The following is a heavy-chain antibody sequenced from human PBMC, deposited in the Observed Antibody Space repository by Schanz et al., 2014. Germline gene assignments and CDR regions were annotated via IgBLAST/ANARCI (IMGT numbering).Heavy chain of an antibody. D-gene: IGHD2-2*03. CDR2: IRQEGSEK. CDR1: GFTFSNYW. Sequence: EVQLVESGGGLVQPGESLRVSCAASGFTFSNYWMSWVRQAPGKGLEWVANIRQEGSEKYYVDSVKGRFTVSRDDAKNSLYLQMNSLRVEDTAVYYCAKSGYCRSTSCYQYNYYGLDVWGQGTTVTVSS. CDR3: AKSGYCRSTSCYQYNYYGLDV. J-gene: IGHJ6*02. V-gene: IGHV3-7*01.